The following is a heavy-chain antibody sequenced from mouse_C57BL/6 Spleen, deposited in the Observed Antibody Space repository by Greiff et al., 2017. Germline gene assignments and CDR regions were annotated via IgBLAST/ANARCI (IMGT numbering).Heavy chain of an antibody. Sequence: VQLQQSGPELVKPGASVKISCKASGYAFSSSWMHWVKQRPGQGLEWIGRINPGDGGTNYNGKFKGKATLTADKSSSTAYMQLSSLASEDSAVYCGSRGGYSKYEDDWGTGTTLTVSS. D-gene: IGHD2-5*01. V-gene: IGHV1-82*01. CDR2: INPGDGGT. J-gene: IGHJ2*01. CDR3: SRGGYSKYEDD. CDR1: GYAFSSSW.